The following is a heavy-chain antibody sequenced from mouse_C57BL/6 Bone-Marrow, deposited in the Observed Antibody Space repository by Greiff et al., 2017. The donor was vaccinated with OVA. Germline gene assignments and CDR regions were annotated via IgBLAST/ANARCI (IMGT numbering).Heavy chain of an antibody. CDR3: AREKDYYGSRGPYFDV. V-gene: IGHV1-78*01. J-gene: IGHJ1*03. CDR2: IYPRDGST. Sequence: VKLVESDAELVKPGASVKISCKVSGYTFTDHTIHWMKQRPEQGLEWIGYIYPRDGSTKYNEKFKGKATLTADKSSSTAYMQLNSLTSEDSAVYFCAREKDYYGSRGPYFDVWGTGTTVTVSS. CDR1: GYTFTDHT. D-gene: IGHD1-1*01.